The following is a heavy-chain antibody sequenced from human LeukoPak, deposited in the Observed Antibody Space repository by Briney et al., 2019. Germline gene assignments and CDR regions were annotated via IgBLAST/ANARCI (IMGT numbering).Heavy chain of an antibody. CDR1: QFTFSHYG. CDR3: AKVGQRGFDYSNSLEY. D-gene: IGHD4-11*01. J-gene: IGHJ4*02. Sequence: PGKSLTLSCVASQFTFSHYGMHWVRQAPGKGLEWVAAIWNDGSNQYYADSVKGRFTISRDNSQNTVYLQMNSLRAEDTAVYYCAKVGQRGFDYSNSLEYWGQGTLVTVSS. V-gene: IGHV3-33*06. CDR2: IWNDGSNQ.